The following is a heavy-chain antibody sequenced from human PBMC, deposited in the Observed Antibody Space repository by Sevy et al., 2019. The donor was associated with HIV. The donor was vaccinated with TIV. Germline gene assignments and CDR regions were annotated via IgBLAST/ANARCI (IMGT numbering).Heavy chain of an antibody. D-gene: IGHD4-17*01. CDR2: ISYDGSNK. CDR3: ARDRSDALTKLDY. CDR1: GFTFSSYA. J-gene: IGHJ4*02. Sequence: GGSLRLSCAASGFTFSSYAMHWVRQAPGKGLEWVAVISYDGSNKYYADSVKGRFTISRDNSKNTLYLQMNSLRAEDTAVYYCARDRSDALTKLDYWGQRTLVTVSS. V-gene: IGHV3-30-3*01.